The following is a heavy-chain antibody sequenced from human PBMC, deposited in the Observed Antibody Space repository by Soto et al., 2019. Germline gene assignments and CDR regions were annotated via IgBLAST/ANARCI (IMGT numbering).Heavy chain of an antibody. V-gene: IGHV3-23*01. Sequence: PGGSLRLSCSASGFTFDGYAMSWVRQGPGKGLQWVSTIGGSGDGTYYADSVKGRFTISRDNSKNTPYLQMNSLRAEDTAVYYCAKAREVTLVRVPSSYWGQGTLVTVSS. CDR1: GFTFDGYA. CDR3: AKAREVTLVRVPSSY. J-gene: IGHJ4*02. CDR2: IGGSGDGT. D-gene: IGHD3-10*01.